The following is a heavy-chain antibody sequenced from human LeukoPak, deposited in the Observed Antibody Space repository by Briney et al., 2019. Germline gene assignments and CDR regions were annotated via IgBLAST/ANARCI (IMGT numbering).Heavy chain of an antibody. J-gene: IGHJ4*02. CDR1: GYTFTSYG. D-gene: IGHD1-7*01. Sequence: GASVKVSCKASGYTFTSYGISWVRQAPGQGLEWMGGIIPIFGTANYAQKFQGRVTITADESTSTAYMELSSLRSEDTAVYYCARSPLNWNYGVSYFDYWGQGTLVTVSS. CDR2: IIPIFGTA. V-gene: IGHV1-69*13. CDR3: ARSPLNWNYGVSYFDY.